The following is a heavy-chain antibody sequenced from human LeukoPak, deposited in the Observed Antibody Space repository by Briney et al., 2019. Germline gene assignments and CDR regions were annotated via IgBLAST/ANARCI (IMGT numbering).Heavy chain of an antibody. Sequence: ASVKVSRKASGYTFASYYMHWVRQAPGQGLEWMGIINPGGGSTGYAQKFQGRVTMTRDTSTSTVYMQLSSLRSEDTAVYYCARGGTTVLSPSWDYWGQGTLVTVSP. V-gene: IGHV1-46*01. CDR2: INPGGGST. CDR3: ARGGTTVLSPSWDY. J-gene: IGHJ4*02. CDR1: GYTFASYY. D-gene: IGHD4-23*01.